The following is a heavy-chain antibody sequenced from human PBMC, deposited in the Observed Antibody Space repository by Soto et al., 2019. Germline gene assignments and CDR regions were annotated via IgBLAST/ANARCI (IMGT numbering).Heavy chain of an antibody. CDR3: ARGGGGRWYSGDY. Sequence: QVQLVQSGAEVKKPGASVKVSCKASGYTFTNYHIHWVRQATGQGLEWMGWMNPNSGDTGYAQKFQGRVPMARDPSITAAYMALGGRRFEDTDVDSCARGGGGRWYSGDYWGQGTLVTVSS. CDR1: GYTFTNYH. J-gene: IGHJ4*02. V-gene: IGHV1-8*01. CDR2: MNPNSGDT. D-gene: IGHD6-13*01.